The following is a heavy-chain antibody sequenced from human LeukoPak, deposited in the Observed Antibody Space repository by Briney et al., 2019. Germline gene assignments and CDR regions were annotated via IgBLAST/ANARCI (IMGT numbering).Heavy chain of an antibody. Sequence: SETLSLTCTVSGGSISSGGYSWSWIRQPPGKGLEWIGYIYYSGSTYYNPSLKSRVTISVDTSKNQFSLKLSSVTAADTAVYYCARELITKADAFDIWGQGTMVTVSS. CDR1: GGSISSGGYS. CDR2: IYYSGST. CDR3: ARELITKADAFDI. D-gene: IGHD1-20*01. J-gene: IGHJ3*02. V-gene: IGHV4-30-4*07.